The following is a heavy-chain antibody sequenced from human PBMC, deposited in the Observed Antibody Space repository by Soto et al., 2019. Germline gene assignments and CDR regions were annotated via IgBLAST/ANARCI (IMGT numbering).Heavy chain of an antibody. Sequence: QVQLQESGPGLVKPSETLSLTCTVSGGSVSSGSYYWSWIRQPPGKGLEWIGYIYYSGSTNYNPSLKSRVTVSVDTSKNQFSPKLSSVTAADTAVYYCASAGIVVVGGKHNWFDPWGQGTLVTVSS. CDR3: ASAGIVVVGGKHNWFDP. CDR2: IYYSGST. J-gene: IGHJ5*02. V-gene: IGHV4-61*01. D-gene: IGHD2-15*01. CDR1: GGSVSSGSYY.